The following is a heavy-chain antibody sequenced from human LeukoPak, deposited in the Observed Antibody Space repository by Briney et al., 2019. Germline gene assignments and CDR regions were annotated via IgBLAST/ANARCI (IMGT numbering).Heavy chain of an antibody. CDR3: ARGNYYVS. CDR1: GFIFSTYW. Sequence: GGSLRLSCAASGFIFSTYWMHWVRQAPGKGLMWVSRINSGGSTTSYADSVKGRFTISRDNAKNTVYLQMNSLRAEDTAVYYCARGNYYVSWGQGILVTVSS. V-gene: IGHV3-74*01. CDR2: INSGGSTT. J-gene: IGHJ4*02. D-gene: IGHD3-10*01.